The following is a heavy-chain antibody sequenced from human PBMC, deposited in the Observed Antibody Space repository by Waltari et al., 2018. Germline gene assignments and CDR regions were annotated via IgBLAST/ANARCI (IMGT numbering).Heavy chain of an antibody. J-gene: IGHJ3*01. CDR3: ARLWATLRFLEWLTEVDRFDV. Sequence: QVQLQQWGPGLLKPSETLSLTCGIFGGSFSAYYWSWIRQSPGKGLEWIGEINHSGETTSSPSLNRRLIIAAAPSKNHFSRKLTSVTAADTGVYFCARLWATLRFLEWLTEVDRFDVWGPGTMVTVSS. CDR2: INHSGET. V-gene: IGHV4-34*01. CDR1: GGSFSAYY. D-gene: IGHD3-3*01.